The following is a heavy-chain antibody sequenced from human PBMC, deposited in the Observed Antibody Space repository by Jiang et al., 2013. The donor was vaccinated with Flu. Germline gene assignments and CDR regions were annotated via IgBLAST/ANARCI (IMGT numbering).Heavy chain of an antibody. CDR3: AREEYSFDRSSYYFQY. CDR2: VYHTGAT. J-gene: IGHJ4*02. V-gene: IGHV4-59*02. CDR1: GDSVSDNY. D-gene: IGHD3-22*01. Sequence: GPGLVKPSETLSLTCTVSGDSVSDNYWTWIRQPPGKGLEWIGYVYHTGATNVSPSLRSRVTISIDTSMNKFSLKLFSVTAADTAVYYCAREEYSFDRSSYYFQYWGQGALVTVAS.